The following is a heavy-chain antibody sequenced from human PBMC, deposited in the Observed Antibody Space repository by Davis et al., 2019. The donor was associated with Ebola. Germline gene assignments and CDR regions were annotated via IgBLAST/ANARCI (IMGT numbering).Heavy chain of an antibody. Sequence: GGSLRLSCAASRFTFSSYSMNWVRQAPGKGLEWVSSISSSAYYIYYADSLKGRFTISRDNAKNSLYLQMNSLRAEDTAIYYCARGGYYDSRGYSHEAFDIWGQGTMVTVSS. CDR2: ISSSAYYI. V-gene: IGHV3-21*06. CDR1: RFTFSSYS. D-gene: IGHD3-22*01. CDR3: ARGGYYDSRGYSHEAFDI. J-gene: IGHJ3*02.